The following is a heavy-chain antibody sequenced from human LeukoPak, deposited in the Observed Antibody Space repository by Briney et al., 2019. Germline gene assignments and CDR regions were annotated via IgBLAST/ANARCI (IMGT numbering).Heavy chain of an antibody. D-gene: IGHD4-23*01. Sequence: GGSLRLSCAASGFTFSRYSMNWVRQAPGKGLEWVSVVRGSGGTTYYADSVKGRFTISRDNSKNTLYLQMNSLRAEDTAVYYCARDARDGYGGNPFDYWGQGTLVTVSS. J-gene: IGHJ4*02. CDR1: GFTFSRYS. CDR3: ARDARDGYGGNPFDY. CDR2: VRGSGGTT. V-gene: IGHV3-23*01.